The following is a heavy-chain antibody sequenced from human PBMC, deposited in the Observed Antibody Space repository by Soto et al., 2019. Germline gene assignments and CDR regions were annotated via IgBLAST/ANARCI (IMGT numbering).Heavy chain of an antibody. CDR2: ISATGGGT. CDR1: GFKFSNYA. D-gene: IGHD3-16*01. V-gene: IGHV3-23*01. CDR3: AKDRRAGGNSAFYFDF. Sequence: GGSLRLSCAASGFKFSNYAMSWVRQAPGKGLEWVSLISATGGGTYYAGSVKGRFTISRDNSHNTLYLQAHSLTAEDTAVYYCAKDRRAGGNSAFYFDFWGQGAQVTVSS. J-gene: IGHJ4*02.